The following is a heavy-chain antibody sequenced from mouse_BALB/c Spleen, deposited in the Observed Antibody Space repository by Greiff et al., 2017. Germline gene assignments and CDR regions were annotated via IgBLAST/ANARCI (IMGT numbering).Heavy chain of an antibody. J-gene: IGHJ2*01. D-gene: IGHD4-1*01. CDR1: GFTFSSYT. Sequence: EVHLVESGGGLVKPGGSLKLSCAASGFTFSSYTMSWVRQTPEKRLEWVATISSGGSYTYYPDSVKGRFTISRDNAKNTLYLQMSSLKSEDTAMYYCTRGTGTDYFDYWGQGTTLTVSS. CDR3: TRGTGTDYFDY. V-gene: IGHV5-6-4*01. CDR2: ISSGGSYT.